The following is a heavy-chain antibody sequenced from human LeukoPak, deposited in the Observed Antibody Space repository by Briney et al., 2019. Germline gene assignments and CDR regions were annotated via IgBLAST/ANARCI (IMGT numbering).Heavy chain of an antibody. CDR3: XXXXXXYAPLGGYYYYYYMDV. CDR1: GLTFNNYW. J-gene: IGHJ6*03. D-gene: IGHD2-2*01. Sequence: GGSLRLSCAASGLTFNNYWMNWVRQAPGKGLEWVANIKQDGSEKKYVDSVKGRFTISRDNAKNSLYLQMNSLRAEDTAVYYCXXXXXXYAPLGGYYYYYYMDVWGKGTTVTISS. CDR2: IKQDGSEK. V-gene: IGHV3-7*01.